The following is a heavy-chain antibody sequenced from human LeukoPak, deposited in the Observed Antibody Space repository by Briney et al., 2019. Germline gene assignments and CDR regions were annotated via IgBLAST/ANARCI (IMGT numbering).Heavy chain of an antibody. Sequence: GGSLRLSCAASGFTFSSYGMHWVRQAPGKGLQRVAVIWYDGSNKYYADSVKGRFTISRDNFKNTLYLQMDSLRAEDTGVYYCSRDPSSWKNGYFDYWGQGTLVTVSS. J-gene: IGHJ4*02. CDR3: SRDPSSWKNGYFDY. CDR1: GFTFSSYG. CDR2: IWYDGSNK. D-gene: IGHD6-13*01. V-gene: IGHV3-33*01.